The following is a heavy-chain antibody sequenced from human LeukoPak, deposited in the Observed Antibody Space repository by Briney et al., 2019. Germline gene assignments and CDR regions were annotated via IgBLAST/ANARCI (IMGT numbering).Heavy chain of an antibody. D-gene: IGHD4-23*01. V-gene: IGHV3-33*01. CDR1: GFSFSTYG. Sequence: PGRSLRLSCEASGFSFSTYGMHWVRQAPGKGLEWVALIWFDGSNKHYADSVKGRFTISRDNAKNSLYLQMNSLRAEDTAVYYCVREDYGGNSVFDSWGQGTLVTVSS. J-gene: IGHJ4*02. CDR2: IWFDGSNK. CDR3: VREDYGGNSVFDS.